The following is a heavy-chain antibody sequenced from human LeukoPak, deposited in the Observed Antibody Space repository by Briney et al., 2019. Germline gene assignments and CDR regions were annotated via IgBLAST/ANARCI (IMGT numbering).Heavy chain of an antibody. CDR2: MYTSGDT. Sequence: PSETLSLTCTVSGVSVIPYYWSWLRQPAGEGPEWIGRMYTSGDTAYNPSLKSRVTMSIDTSKNQFSLKLSSVTAVDTAVYYCATSGSSFDYYHYIDVWGKGTTVTVSS. J-gene: IGHJ6*03. CDR1: GVSVIPYY. CDR3: ATSGSSFDYYHYIDV. V-gene: IGHV4-4*07. D-gene: IGHD3-10*01.